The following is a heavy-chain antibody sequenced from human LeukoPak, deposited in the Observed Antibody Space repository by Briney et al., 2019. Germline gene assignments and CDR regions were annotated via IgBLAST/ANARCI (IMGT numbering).Heavy chain of an antibody. CDR2: IRSKAYGGTT. CDR1: GFTFGDYA. D-gene: IGHD5-12*01. V-gene: IGHV3-49*03. J-gene: IGHJ4*02. CDR3: AKLTSLGSGYDYGYFDY. Sequence: GGSLRLSCTASGFTFGDYAMSWFRQAPGKGLEWVGFIRSKAYGGTTEYAASVKGRFTISRDDSKSIAYLQMNSLKTEDTAVYYCAKLTSLGSGYDYGYFDYWGQGTLVTVSS.